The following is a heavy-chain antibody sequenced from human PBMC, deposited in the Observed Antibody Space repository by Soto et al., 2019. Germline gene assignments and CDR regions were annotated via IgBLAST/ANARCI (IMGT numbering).Heavy chain of an antibody. CDR2: IYYSGST. Sequence: PSETLSLTCTVSGGSISSYYWSWIRQPPGKGLEWIGYIYYSGSTNYNPSLKSRVTISVDTSKNQFSLKLSSVTAADTAVYYCARESREDDFWSGYPTLNWFDPWGQGTLVTVSS. V-gene: IGHV4-59*01. CDR3: ARESREDDFWSGYPTLNWFDP. J-gene: IGHJ5*02. D-gene: IGHD3-3*01. CDR1: GGSISSYY.